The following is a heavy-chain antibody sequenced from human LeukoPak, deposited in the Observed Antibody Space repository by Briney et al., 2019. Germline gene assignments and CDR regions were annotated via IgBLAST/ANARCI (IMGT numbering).Heavy chain of an antibody. V-gene: IGHV3-74*01. CDR1: GFTFSSYW. J-gene: IGHJ4*02. CDR2: INRDGGTT. CDR3: VRDGHGGSGSY. D-gene: IGHD2-15*01. Sequence: GGSLRLSCAASGFTFSSYWMHWVRQAPGKGLVWVSRINRDGGTTTYADSVKGRFTISRDNAKNTLYLQMNSLRGEDTAVYYCVRDGHGGSGSYWGQGTLVTVSS.